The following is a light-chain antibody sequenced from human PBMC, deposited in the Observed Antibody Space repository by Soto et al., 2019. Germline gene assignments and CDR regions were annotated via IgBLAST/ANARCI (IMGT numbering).Light chain of an antibody. CDR3: SSYTSISTLYV. V-gene: IGLV2-14*01. Sequence: QSVLTQPASVSGSPGQSITISCTGTSSDIGGYNYVSWYQQHPCKAPKLMIYEVTNRPSGVSYRFSGSKSDNTASLTISGLQAEDEADYYCSSYTSISTLYVFGTGTKVTVL. J-gene: IGLJ1*01. CDR2: EVT. CDR1: SSDIGGYNY.